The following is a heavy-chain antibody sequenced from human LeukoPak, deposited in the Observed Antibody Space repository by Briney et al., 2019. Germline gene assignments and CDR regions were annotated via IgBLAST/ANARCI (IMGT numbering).Heavy chain of an antibody. J-gene: IGHJ6*03. V-gene: IGHV3-48*01. CDR1: GFTFSSYN. D-gene: IGHD3-3*01. CDR2: ISSSSGLI. Sequence: GGSLRLSCAASGFTFSSYNMNWVRQAPGKGLEWISYISSSSGLIYYADSVKGRFTISRDNAKNSLYLQMNSLRAEDTAVYYCARARVVPYYYYYMDVWGKGTTVTVSS. CDR3: ARARVVPYYYYYMDV.